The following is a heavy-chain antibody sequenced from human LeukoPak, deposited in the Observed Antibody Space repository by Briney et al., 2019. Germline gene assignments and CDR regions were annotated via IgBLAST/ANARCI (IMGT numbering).Heavy chain of an antibody. D-gene: IGHD4-11*01. CDR2: ISGSGDST. Sequence: GGSLRLSCAASGFTVSSNYMSWVRQAPGKGLEWVSAISGSGDSTYYADSVKGRFTISRDNSKNTLNLHMNSLRAEDTAVYYCAKEVTVTKVSVTLMIDYWGQGTLVTVSS. CDR1: GFTVSSNY. J-gene: IGHJ4*02. V-gene: IGHV3-23*01. CDR3: AKEVTVTKVSVTLMIDY.